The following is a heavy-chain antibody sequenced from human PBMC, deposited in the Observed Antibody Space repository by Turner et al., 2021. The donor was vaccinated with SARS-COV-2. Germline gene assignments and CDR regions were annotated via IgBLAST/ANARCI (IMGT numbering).Heavy chain of an antibody. V-gene: IGHV3-7*03. CDR2: IKQDGSEK. CDR1: GFTFSSYW. D-gene: IGHD2-15*01. J-gene: IGHJ6*02. CDR3: AREESGSFGAYGMDV. Sequence: EVQPVESGGGLVQHGGSLRLSCAASGFTFSSYWMNWVRQAPGKGLEWVANIKQDGSEKYYVDSVKGRFTISRDNAKNSLYLQMNSLRAEDTAVYYCAREESGSFGAYGMDVWGQGTTVTVSS.